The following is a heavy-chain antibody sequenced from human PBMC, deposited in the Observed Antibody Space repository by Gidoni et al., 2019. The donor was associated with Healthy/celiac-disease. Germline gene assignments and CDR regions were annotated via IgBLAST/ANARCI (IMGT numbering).Heavy chain of an antibody. Sequence: EVQLVESGGGLVKPGGSLRLSCAASGFTFSSYSMNWVRQAPGKGLEWVSSISSSSSYRYYADSVKGRFTISRDNAKNSLYLQMNSLRAEDTAVYYCARDTPRGVAIDYWGQGTLVTVSS. CDR1: GFTFSSYS. CDR3: ARDTPRGVAIDY. D-gene: IGHD3-10*01. CDR2: ISSSSSYR. V-gene: IGHV3-21*01. J-gene: IGHJ4*02.